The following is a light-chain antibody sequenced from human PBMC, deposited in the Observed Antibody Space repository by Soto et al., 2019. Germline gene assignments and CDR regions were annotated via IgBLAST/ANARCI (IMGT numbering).Light chain of an antibody. CDR2: DVS. CDR3: QQYKTYPLT. V-gene: IGKV1-5*01. Sequence: DIQMTQSPSTLSASVGDTVTITCRASQTISSCLAWYQQRPGKAPNLLIYDVSRLESGVPSRFSGSGSGTEFTLTITSLQPVDFTTYYCQQYKTYPLTFGGGTRVEIK. J-gene: IGKJ4*01. CDR1: QTISSC.